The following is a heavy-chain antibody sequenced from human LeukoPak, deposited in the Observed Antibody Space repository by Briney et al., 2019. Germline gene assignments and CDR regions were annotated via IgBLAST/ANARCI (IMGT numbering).Heavy chain of an antibody. Sequence: GRSLRLSCAASGFTFSSYAMHWVRQAPGKGLEWVAAISYDGSIKYYADSVKGRFTISRDNSKNTLYLQMNSLRAEDTAMYFCVKGPRYNILTGYKFAEKNFDYWGQGTLVTVSS. D-gene: IGHD3-9*01. CDR1: GFTFSSYA. CDR2: ISYDGSIK. CDR3: VKGPRYNILTGYKFAEKNFDY. V-gene: IGHV3-30*04. J-gene: IGHJ4*02.